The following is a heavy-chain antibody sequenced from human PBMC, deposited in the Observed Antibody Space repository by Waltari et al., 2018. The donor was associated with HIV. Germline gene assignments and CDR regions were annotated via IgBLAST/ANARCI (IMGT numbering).Heavy chain of an antibody. CDR3: AKSGGWYYYERSGYAGI. Sequence: EAQLLESGGGLVQPGGSLRLSCAASGFTFRSYGMSWVRQAPGKGLEWVSGISGGSGSTDYADSVKGRFTISRDNSKNTLYLQMNSLRAEDTAVYYCAKSGGWYYYERSGYAGIWGQGTMVTVSS. J-gene: IGHJ3*02. D-gene: IGHD3-22*01. CDR1: GFTFRSYG. CDR2: ISGGSGST. V-gene: IGHV3-23*01.